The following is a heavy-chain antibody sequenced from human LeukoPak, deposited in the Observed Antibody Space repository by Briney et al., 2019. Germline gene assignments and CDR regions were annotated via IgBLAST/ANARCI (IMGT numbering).Heavy chain of an antibody. Sequence: SETLSLTCAVYGGSFSGYYWSWIRQPPGEGLEWIGEINHSGSTNYNPSLKSRVTISVETSKNQFSLRLSSVTAADTAVYYCARGGYSYGFKAFDIWGQGTKVTVSS. CDR1: GGSFSGYY. J-gene: IGHJ3*02. CDR2: INHSGST. V-gene: IGHV4-34*01. D-gene: IGHD5-18*01. CDR3: ARGGYSYGFKAFDI.